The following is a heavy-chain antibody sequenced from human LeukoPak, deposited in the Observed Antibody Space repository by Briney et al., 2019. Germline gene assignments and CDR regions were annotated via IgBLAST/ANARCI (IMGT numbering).Heavy chain of an antibody. J-gene: IGHJ4*02. CDR3: ARLPTVTFFDY. CDR1: GGSISSYY. V-gene: IGHV4-59*08. D-gene: IGHD4-17*01. Sequence: KHSETLSLTCTVSGGSISSYYWSWVRQPPGKGLEWIGFVYYTGSTNYSPSLKSRVTISVDTSKNQFSLRLSSVAAADTAVYYCARLPTVTFFDYWGQGTLVTVSS. CDR2: VYYTGST.